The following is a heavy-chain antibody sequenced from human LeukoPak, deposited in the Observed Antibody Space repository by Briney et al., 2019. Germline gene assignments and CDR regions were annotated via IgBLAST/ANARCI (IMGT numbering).Heavy chain of an antibody. CDR1: GFTFSSYA. V-gene: IGHV3-23*01. Sequence: GGSLRLSCAASGFTFSSYAMSWVRQAPGKGLEWVSAISGGGGSTYYADSVKGRFTISRDNSKNTLYLQMNSLRAEDTAVYYCAKEPRFLEWIPNYFDYWGQGTLVTVSS. J-gene: IGHJ4*02. CDR3: AKEPRFLEWIPNYFDY. D-gene: IGHD3-3*01. CDR2: ISGGGGST.